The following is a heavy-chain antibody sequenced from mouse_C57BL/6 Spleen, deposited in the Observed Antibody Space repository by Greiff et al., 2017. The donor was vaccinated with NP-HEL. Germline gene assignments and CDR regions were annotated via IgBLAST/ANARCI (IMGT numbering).Heavy chain of an antibody. D-gene: IGHD1-1*01. CDR3: TSYYGWFAY. Sequence: EVKLMESGEGLVKPGGSLKLSCAASGFTFSSYAMSWVRQTPEKRLEWVAYISSGGDYIYYADTVKGRFTISRDNARNTLYLQMSSLKSEDTAMYYCTSYYGWFAYWGQGTLVTVSA. J-gene: IGHJ3*01. CDR2: ISSGGDYI. CDR1: GFTFSSYA. V-gene: IGHV5-9-1*02.